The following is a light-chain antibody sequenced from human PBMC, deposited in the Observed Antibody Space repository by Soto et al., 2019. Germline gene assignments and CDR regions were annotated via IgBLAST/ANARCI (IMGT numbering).Light chain of an antibody. J-gene: IGLJ3*02. CDR2: GDT. Sequence: QSVLTQPPSVSGAPGQRVTISCTGSSSNIGAGYDVHWYQVVPGTAPKLLIYGDTNRPSGVPDRFSGSKSGSSASLAITGLQAEDESEYYCQSYDSSLTGSVFGGGTKVTVL. V-gene: IGLV1-40*01. CDR1: SSNIGAGYD. CDR3: QSYDSSLTGSV.